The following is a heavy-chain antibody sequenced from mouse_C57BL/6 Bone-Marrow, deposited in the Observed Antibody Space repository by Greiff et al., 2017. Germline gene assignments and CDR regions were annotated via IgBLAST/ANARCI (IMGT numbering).Heavy chain of an antibody. V-gene: IGHV5-4*01. D-gene: IGHD2-2*01. J-gene: IGHJ4*01. CDR1: GFTFSSYA. CDR3: ARDRLWLPNYYAMDY. Sequence: EVQLVESGGGLVKPGGSLKLSCAASGFTFSSYAMSWVRQTPEKRLEWVATISDGGSYTYYPDNVKGRFTISRDTAKNNLYLQMSHLKSEDTAMYYCARDRLWLPNYYAMDYWGQGTSVTVSS. CDR2: ISDGGSYT.